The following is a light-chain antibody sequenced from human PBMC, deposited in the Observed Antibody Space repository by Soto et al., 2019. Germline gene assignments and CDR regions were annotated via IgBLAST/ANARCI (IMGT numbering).Light chain of an antibody. J-gene: IGKJ1*01. V-gene: IGKV3-11*01. Sequence: EIFLTQSPDTLSLSPGERATLTCRASQSVTNYIAWYQQTPGQPPRLLIYDASNRATGVPARFSGSRSETDFTPTISVVEAEYSGFYYYQYRLNWPPGFGQGTKVEIK. CDR3: QYRLNWPPG. CDR2: DAS. CDR1: QSVTNY.